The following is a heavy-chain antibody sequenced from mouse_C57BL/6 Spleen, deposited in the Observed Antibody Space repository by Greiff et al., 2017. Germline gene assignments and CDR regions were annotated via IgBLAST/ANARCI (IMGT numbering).Heavy chain of an antibody. CDR2: ISSGSSTI. Sequence: EVHLVESGGGLVKPGGSLKLSCAASGFTFSDYGMHWVRQAPEKGLEWVAYISSGSSTIYYADTVKGRFTISRDNAKNTLFLQMTSLRSEDTAMYYCARDPYYDWYFDVWGTGTTVTVSS. J-gene: IGHJ1*03. CDR1: GFTFSDYG. D-gene: IGHD1-1*01. CDR3: ARDPYYDWYFDV. V-gene: IGHV5-17*01.